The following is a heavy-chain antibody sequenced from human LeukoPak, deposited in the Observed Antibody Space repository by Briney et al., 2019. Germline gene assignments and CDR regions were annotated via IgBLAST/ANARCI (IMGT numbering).Heavy chain of an antibody. J-gene: IGHJ4*02. V-gene: IGHV3-48*02. Sequence: GGSLRLSFAASGFMFSSYSMNWVRQAPGKGLEWVSYISSSSTIYYADSVKGRFTISRDNANNSLYLQMNSLRDEDTAVYYCARARYFDYWGQGTLVTVSS. CDR1: GFMFSSYS. CDR3: ARARYFDY. CDR2: ISSSSTI.